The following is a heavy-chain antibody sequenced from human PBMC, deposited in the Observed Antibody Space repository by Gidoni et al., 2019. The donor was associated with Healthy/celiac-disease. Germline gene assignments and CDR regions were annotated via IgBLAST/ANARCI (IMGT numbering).Heavy chain of an antibody. D-gene: IGHD5-18*01. CDR2: IYYSGST. CDR1: GGSISSGGYY. J-gene: IGHJ4*02. V-gene: IGHV4-31*03. Sequence: QVQLQESGPGLVKPSQTLSLTCPVSGGSISSGGYYWGWIRQHPGKGLEWSGYIYYSGSTYYNPSLKRRVTISVDTSKNQFSLKLSSVTAADTAVYYCARDADTAMVRPGYFDYWGQGTLVTVSS. CDR3: ARDADTAMVRPGYFDY.